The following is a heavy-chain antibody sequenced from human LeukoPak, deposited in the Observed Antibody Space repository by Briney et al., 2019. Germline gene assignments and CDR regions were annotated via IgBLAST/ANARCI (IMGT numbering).Heavy chain of an antibody. Sequence: SQTLSLTCTVSGGSISSGSYYWSWIRQPAGKGLEWIGRIYTSGSTNYNPSLKSRVTMSVDTSKNQFSLKLSSVTAADTAVYYCAREYSSSWYLDDSSGYLHYWGQGTLVTVSS. CDR1: GGSISSGSYY. D-gene: IGHD3-22*01. J-gene: IGHJ4*02. CDR2: IYTSGST. CDR3: AREYSSSWYLDDSSGYLHY. V-gene: IGHV4-61*02.